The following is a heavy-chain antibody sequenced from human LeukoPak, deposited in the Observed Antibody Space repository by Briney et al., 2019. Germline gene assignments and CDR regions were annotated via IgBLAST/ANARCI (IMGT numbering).Heavy chain of an antibody. CDR3: ARVQWELRGVGSYFEY. CDR2: IKQDGSEK. CDR1: GFTFSSYW. V-gene: IGHV3-7*01. J-gene: IGHJ4*02. D-gene: IGHD1-26*01. Sequence: SLRLSCVVSGFTFSSYWMSWVRQAPGKGLEWVANIKQDGSEKYYVDSVKGRFTMSRDNAKNSLYLQMNSLRAEDTAVYYCARVQWELRGVGSYFEYWGQGALVTVS.